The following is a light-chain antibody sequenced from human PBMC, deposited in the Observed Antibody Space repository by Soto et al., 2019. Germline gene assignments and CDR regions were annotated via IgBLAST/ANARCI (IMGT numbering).Light chain of an antibody. J-gene: IGLJ1*01. CDR2: DVS. V-gene: IGLV2-14*03. CDR3: SSYTTSNTRQIV. CDR1: SSDVGGYNY. Sequence: QSALTQPASVSGFPGQSITISCTGTSSDVGGYNYVSWYQHHPGKAPKLMIFDVSNRPSAVSNRFSGSKSGNTASLTISGLQPEDEADYYCSSYTTSNTRQIVFGTGTKFTVL.